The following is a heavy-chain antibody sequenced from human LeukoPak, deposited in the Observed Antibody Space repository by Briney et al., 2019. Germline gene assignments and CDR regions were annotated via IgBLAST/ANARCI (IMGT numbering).Heavy chain of an antibody. Sequence: GGSLRLSCAASGFTFSSYSMNWVRQAPGKGLEWVSSISSSSSYIYYADSVKGRFTISRDNAKNSLYLQMNSLRAEDTAVYYCARCYYYDSSGYYPDAFDIWGQGTMVTVSS. CDR3: ARCYYYDSSGYYPDAFDI. D-gene: IGHD3-22*01. J-gene: IGHJ3*02. V-gene: IGHV3-21*01. CDR2: ISSSSSYI. CDR1: GFTFSSYS.